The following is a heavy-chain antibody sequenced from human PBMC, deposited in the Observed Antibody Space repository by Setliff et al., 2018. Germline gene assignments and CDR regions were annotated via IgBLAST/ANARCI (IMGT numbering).Heavy chain of an antibody. CDR2: IYYGGSA. CDR3: ARILGYCSGGSCYVPY. CDR1: GGSFSGYY. V-gene: IGHV4-34*01. J-gene: IGHJ4*02. Sequence: SETLSLTCAVYGGSFSGYYWGWIRQPPGKGLEWIGNIYYGGSAYYNPSLKSRVTISVDTSKNPFSLKLSSVTAADTAMYYCARILGYCSGGSCYVPYWGQGTLVTVS. D-gene: IGHD2-15*01.